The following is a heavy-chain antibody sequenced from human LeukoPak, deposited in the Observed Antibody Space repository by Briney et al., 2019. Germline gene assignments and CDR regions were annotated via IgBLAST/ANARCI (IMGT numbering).Heavy chain of an antibody. D-gene: IGHD3-22*01. V-gene: IGHV4-59*01. CDR2: IYYSGST. CDR3: ASGDYYYDSSGHAFDI. J-gene: IGHJ3*02. Sequence: PSETLSLTCIVSGGSISSYYWSWIRQPPGKGLEWIGYIYYSGSTNYNPSLKSRVTISVDTSKNQFSLKLSSVTAADTAVYYCASGDYYYDSSGHAFDIWGQGTMVTVSS. CDR1: GGSISSYY.